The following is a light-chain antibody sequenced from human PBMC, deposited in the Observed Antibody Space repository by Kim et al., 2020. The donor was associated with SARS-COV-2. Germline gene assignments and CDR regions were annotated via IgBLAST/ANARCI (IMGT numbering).Light chain of an antibody. J-gene: IGKJ2*01. Sequence: SAYIGDSAPITSQATQDMSNSPKWYQQKPGKPPQLLIHGGRTLDTGVSSRFSGGGSGTDFTFTISSLQPEDIATYYCQQYDDLPYTFGQGTRLEI. CDR2: GGR. CDR1: QDMSNS. CDR3: QQYDDLPYT. V-gene: IGKV1-33*01.